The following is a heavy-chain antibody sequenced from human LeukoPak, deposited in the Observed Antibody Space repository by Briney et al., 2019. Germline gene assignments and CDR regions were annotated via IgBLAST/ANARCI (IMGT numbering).Heavy chain of an antibody. CDR3: ARGSYGFDY. Sequence: SETLSLTCTVSGGSISSSSYYWGWIRQPPGKGLEWIGEINHSGSTNYNPSLKSRVTISVDTSKNQFSLKLSSVTAADTAVYYCARGSYGFDYWGQGTLVTVSS. J-gene: IGHJ4*02. V-gene: IGHV4-39*07. CDR2: INHSGST. D-gene: IGHD5-18*01. CDR1: GGSISSSSYY.